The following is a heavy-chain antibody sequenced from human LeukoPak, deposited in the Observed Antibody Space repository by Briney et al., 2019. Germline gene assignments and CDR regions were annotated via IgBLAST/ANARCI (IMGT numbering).Heavy chain of an antibody. CDR3: ARQMDYGSGSYYTYLDY. J-gene: IGHJ4*02. CDR1: GYGFTSYW. Sequence: GESLKISCKGSGYGFTSYWIGWVRQMPGKGLEWMGIIYPGDSDTRYSPSFQGQVTTSADKSISTAYLQWSSLKASDTAMYYCARQMDYGSGSYYTYLDYWGQGTLVTVSS. D-gene: IGHD3-10*01. CDR2: IYPGDSDT. V-gene: IGHV5-51*01.